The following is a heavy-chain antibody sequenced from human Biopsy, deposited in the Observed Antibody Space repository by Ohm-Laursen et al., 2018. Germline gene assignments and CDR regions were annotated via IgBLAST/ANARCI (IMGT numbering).Heavy chain of an antibody. V-gene: IGHV4-4*07. D-gene: IGHD3-9*01. Sequence: SDTLSLTCTVSGTSLSNFYWSWIRQPSGKGLEWIGRIFPTGITNYNPSLKSRVTMSVDTSKNEFSLRRTSVTAADTAAYYCARGSLKMDYWGQGTLVTVSS. J-gene: IGHJ4*02. CDR3: ARGSLKMDY. CDR2: IFPTGIT. CDR1: GTSLSNFY.